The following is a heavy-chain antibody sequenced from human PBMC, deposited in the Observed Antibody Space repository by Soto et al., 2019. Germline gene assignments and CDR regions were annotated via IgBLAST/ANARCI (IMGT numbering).Heavy chain of an antibody. Sequence: QVQLVQSGAEVKKPGASVKVSCKASGYTFTGYYMHWVRQAPGQGLEWMGWINPNSGGTNYAQKFQGRVTMTRNTSISTAYMELSRLRSDDTAVYYGARVAIVVVQGGMDVWGQGTTVTVSS. CDR2: INPNSGGT. V-gene: IGHV1-2*02. CDR3: ARVAIVVVQGGMDV. D-gene: IGHD2-2*01. J-gene: IGHJ6*02. CDR1: GYTFTGYY.